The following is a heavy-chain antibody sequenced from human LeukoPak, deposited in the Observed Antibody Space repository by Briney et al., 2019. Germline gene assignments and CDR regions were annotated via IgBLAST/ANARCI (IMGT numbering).Heavy chain of an antibody. V-gene: IGHV3-7*03. Sequence: GGSLRLSCAASGFPFNAYWMTWVRQAPGKGLEWVANIRQDGDTKYYVDSVKGRFTISRDNDMNSLYLKMNSLRAEDTAIYYCARSLPYGTTWYGRSDFWGQGTLVTVSS. CDR3: ARSLPYGTTWYGRSDF. CDR2: IRQDGDTK. D-gene: IGHD6-13*01. J-gene: IGHJ4*02. CDR1: GFPFNAYW.